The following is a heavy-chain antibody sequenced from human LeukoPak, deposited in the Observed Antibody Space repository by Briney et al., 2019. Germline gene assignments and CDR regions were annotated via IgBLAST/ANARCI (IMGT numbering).Heavy chain of an antibody. CDR2: ISHDGGNG. D-gene: IGHD3-10*01. CDR3: VRDISGEKSFDY. CDR1: GFDFSSYV. Sequence: GGSLRLSCAASGFDFSSYVMHWVRQAPGKGLEWVAVISHDGGNGYYADSVKGRFTISRDNSVNTLDLQMNSLGGEDTAMYYCVRDISGEKSFDYWGQGTLVTVSS. V-gene: IGHV3-30*04. J-gene: IGHJ4*02.